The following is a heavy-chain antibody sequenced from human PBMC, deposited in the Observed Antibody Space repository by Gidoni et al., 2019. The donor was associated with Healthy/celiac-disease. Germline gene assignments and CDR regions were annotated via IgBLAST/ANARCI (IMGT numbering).Heavy chain of an antibody. V-gene: IGHV3-7*01. Sequence: EVQLVESGGGLVQPWGSLRLSCAASGFTFSRYWMSWVRQAPGKGLVWVANIKQDGSEKYYVDSVKGRFTISRDNAKNSLYLQMNSLRAEDTAVYYCARPGSIMITFGGVIVPAYYYYGMDVWGQGTTVTVSS. J-gene: IGHJ6*02. CDR2: IKQDGSEK. D-gene: IGHD3-16*02. CDR3: ARPGSIMITFGGVIVPAYYYYGMDV. CDR1: GFTFSRYW.